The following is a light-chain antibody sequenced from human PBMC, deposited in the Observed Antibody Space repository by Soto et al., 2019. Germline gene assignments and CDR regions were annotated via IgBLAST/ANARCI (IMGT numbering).Light chain of an antibody. CDR2: NAS. V-gene: IGKV3-20*01. CDR1: QSVSGSY. J-gene: IGKJ1*01. CDR3: HYYGSIHRT. Sequence: EILLTQSPATLSFSPGERATLSCRASQSVSGSYLAWYQQKPGQAPRLLIFNASNRATGIPERFSGGGSGKDFTLTISTLEPEDFAVYYCHYYGSIHRTFGQGIKVEIX.